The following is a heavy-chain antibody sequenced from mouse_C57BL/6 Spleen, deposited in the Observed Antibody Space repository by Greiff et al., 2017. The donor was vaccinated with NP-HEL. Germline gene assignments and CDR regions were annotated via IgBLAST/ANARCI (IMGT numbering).Heavy chain of an antibody. J-gene: IGHJ2*01. CDR3: ARGPFITTVVANFAY. V-gene: IGHV1-52*01. CDR1: GYTFTSYW. D-gene: IGHD1-1*01. Sequence: VQLQQSGAELVRPGSSVKLSCKASGYTFTSYWMHWVKQRPIQGLEWIGNIDPSDSETHYNQKFKDKATLTVDKSSSTAYMQLSSLTSEDSAVYYCARGPFITTVVANFAYWGQGTTLTVSS. CDR2: IDPSDSET.